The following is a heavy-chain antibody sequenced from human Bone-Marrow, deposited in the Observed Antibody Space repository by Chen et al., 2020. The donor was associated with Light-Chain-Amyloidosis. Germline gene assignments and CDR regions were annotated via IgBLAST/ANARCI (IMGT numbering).Heavy chain of an antibody. D-gene: IGHD1-1*01. CDR1: GFTSHSSW. CDR3: ARVGFYNWNVHNAFDI. J-gene: IGHJ3*02. CDR2: INNDGSVT. Sequence: EVQLVESGGDLVQPGGSLRLSCSASGFTSHSSWMHWVRQGPGNGLVWVSRINNDGSVTSYADSVKGRFTISRDNAKNTLYLQMNSLRAEDTAVYYCARVGFYNWNVHNAFDIWGQGTMVTVSS. V-gene: IGHV3-74*01.